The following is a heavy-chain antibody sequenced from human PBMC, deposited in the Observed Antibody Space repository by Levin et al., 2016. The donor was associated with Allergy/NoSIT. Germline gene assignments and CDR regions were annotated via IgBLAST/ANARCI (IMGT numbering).Heavy chain of an antibody. CDR2: IYNSGSGTT. CDR3: ARDAGHYCSGGSCHSDGYWYFDL. V-gene: IGHV4-61*01. D-gene: IGHD2-15*01. CDR1: GGSVTSSSYY. J-gene: IGHJ2*01. Sequence: SETLSLTCTVSGGSVTSSSYYWSWIRQPPGKGLEWIGYIYNSGSGTTNYNPSLKSRATISVDTSKSQFSLKLNSVTAADTAMYYCARDAGHYCSGGSCHSDGYWYFDLWGRGTLVTVSS.